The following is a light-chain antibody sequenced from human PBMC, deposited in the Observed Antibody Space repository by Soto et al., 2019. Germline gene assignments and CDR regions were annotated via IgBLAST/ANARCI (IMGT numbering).Light chain of an antibody. CDR2: GAS. Sequence: EIVLTESLGTLSLSPGASATLSCRDSQIVGGDTLAWFQQRPGQANRLVIYGASNRAAGIPDRFSGSGSGTDFTLTVSRLEPEEFAVYYCQQYGSSPLTFGGGNKVAIK. CDR3: QQYGSSPLT. J-gene: IGKJ4*01. V-gene: IGKV3-20*01. CDR1: QIVGGDT.